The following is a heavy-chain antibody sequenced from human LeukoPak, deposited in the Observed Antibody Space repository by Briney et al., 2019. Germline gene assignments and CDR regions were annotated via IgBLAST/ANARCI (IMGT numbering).Heavy chain of an antibody. D-gene: IGHD2/OR15-2a*01. V-gene: IGHV4-59*01. J-gene: IGHJ5*02. CDR3: ARALSNWFDP. CDR1: ASITTYY. Sequence: SETLSLTCSVSASITTYYWSWIRQPPGKGLEWIGYVHHSGDTNYNPSLKSRVTMFVDTAKSQFFLILNSVTAAGTAVYYCARALSNWFDPWGQGTLVTVSS. CDR2: VHHSGDT.